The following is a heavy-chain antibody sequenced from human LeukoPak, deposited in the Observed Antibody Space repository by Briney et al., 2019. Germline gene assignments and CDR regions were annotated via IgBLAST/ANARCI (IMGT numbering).Heavy chain of an antibody. Sequence: PGGSLRLSCAASGFSFRDYAMSWVRQAPGKGLEWVSVIHSGGTTDYADSVKGRFTISRDDSKNTLYLQMNSLRAEDTAVYYCARDRGAVALDAFDVWGQGTMVTVSS. CDR1: GFSFRDYA. J-gene: IGHJ3*01. V-gene: IGHV3-53*01. D-gene: IGHD6-19*01. CDR2: IHSGGTT. CDR3: ARDRGAVALDAFDV.